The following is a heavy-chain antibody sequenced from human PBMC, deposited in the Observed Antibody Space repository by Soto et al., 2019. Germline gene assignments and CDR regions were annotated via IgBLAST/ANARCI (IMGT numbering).Heavy chain of an antibody. D-gene: IGHD3-22*01. J-gene: IGHJ2*01. Sequence: QLQLQESGSGLVKPSQTLSLTCAVSGGSISSGGYSWSWIRQPPGKGLEWIGYIYHSGSTYYNPSLKRRVTISVDRSKNQFSLKLSSVTAADTAVYYCARENYYDSSGYYYEQNYWYFDLWGRGTLVTVSS. CDR1: GGSISSGGYS. V-gene: IGHV4-30-2*01. CDR2: IYHSGST. CDR3: ARENYYDSSGYYYEQNYWYFDL.